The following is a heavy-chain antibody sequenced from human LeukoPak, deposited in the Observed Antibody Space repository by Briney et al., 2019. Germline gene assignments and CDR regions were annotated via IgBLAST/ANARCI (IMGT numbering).Heavy chain of an antibody. V-gene: IGHV3-9*01. Sequence: GGSLRLSCAASGFTFDDYAMHWVRQAPGKGLEWVSGISWNSGSIGYADSVKGRFTISRDNAKNSLYLQMNSLRAEDTALYYCAKVPVAGTNYCYYGMDVWGQGTTVTVSS. CDR3: AKVPVAGTNYCYYGMDV. CDR2: ISWNSGSI. J-gene: IGHJ6*02. CDR1: GFTFDDYA. D-gene: IGHD6-19*01.